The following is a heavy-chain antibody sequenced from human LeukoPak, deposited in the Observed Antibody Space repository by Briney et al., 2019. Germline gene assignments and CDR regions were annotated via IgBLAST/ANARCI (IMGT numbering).Heavy chain of an antibody. CDR1: GGSISSGGYY. J-gene: IGHJ4*02. Sequence: PSQTLSLTCTVSGGSISSGGYYWSWIRQPPGKGLEWIGYIYHSGSTYYNPSLKSRVTISVDRSKNQFSLKLSSVTAADTAVYYCAGCISTSCYSWGQGTLVTVSS. CDR2: IYHSGST. D-gene: IGHD2-2*01. V-gene: IGHV4-30-2*01. CDR3: AGCISTSCYS.